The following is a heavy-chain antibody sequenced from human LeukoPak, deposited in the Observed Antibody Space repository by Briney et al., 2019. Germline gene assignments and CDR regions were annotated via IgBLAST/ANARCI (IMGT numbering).Heavy chain of an antibody. CDR1: GYTCTSYY. CDR2: INPKRGDT. D-gene: IGHD3-3*02. Sequence: GASVKVSCKASGYTCTSYYMHWVRQAPGQGLEWMGWINPKRGDTNYAQKFQGRVTMTRDTSISTVYMELSRLRSDDTAVYYCASGRTIFYYYMDVWGKGTTVTISS. CDR3: ASGRTIFYYYMDV. V-gene: IGHV1-2*02. J-gene: IGHJ6*03.